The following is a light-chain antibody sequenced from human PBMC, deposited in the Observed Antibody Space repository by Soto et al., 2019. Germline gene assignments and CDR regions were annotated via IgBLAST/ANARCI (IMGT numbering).Light chain of an antibody. CDR3: QQVKSYPLN. V-gene: IGKV1-9*01. CDR1: QGISSF. Sequence: DIQLTQSPSFLSASVGDRVTITCRASQGISSFLVWYQQKPGKAPNFLIYAASTLQSGVPSRFSGSGSGTEFTLTISSLQPEDFASYYYQQVKSYPLNFGGGTKVEIK. J-gene: IGKJ4*01. CDR2: AAS.